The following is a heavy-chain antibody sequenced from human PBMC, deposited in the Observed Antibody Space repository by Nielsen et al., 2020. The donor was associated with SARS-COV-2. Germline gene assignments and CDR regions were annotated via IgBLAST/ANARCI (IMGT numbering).Heavy chain of an antibody. CDR2: IYYSGST. CDR3: ARGGSGWYGDNWFDP. D-gene: IGHD6-19*01. CDR1: GGSISSYY. J-gene: IGHJ5*02. Sequence: SETLSLTCTVSGGSISSYYWSWIRQPPGKGLEWIGYIYYSGSTNYNPSLKSRVTTSVDTSKNQFSLKLSSVTAADTAVYYCARGGSGWYGDNWFDPWGQGTLVTVSS. V-gene: IGHV4-59*01.